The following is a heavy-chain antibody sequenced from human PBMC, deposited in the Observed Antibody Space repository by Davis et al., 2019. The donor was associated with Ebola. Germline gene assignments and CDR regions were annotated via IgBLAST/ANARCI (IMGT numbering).Heavy chain of an antibody. Sequence: LRLSCAVYGGSFSEYLWSWIRQSPGKGLEWIGKISHGGVSDYNTSLKSRVIISVDPSKNQFSLRMNSLTDADAAIYYCARTAKTSGSASGLGYTYFDPWSQGTLVTVSS. CDR2: ISHGGVS. CDR1: GGSFSEYL. J-gene: IGHJ5*02. CDR3: ARTAKTSGSASGLGYTYFDP. D-gene: IGHD1-1*01. V-gene: IGHV4-34*01.